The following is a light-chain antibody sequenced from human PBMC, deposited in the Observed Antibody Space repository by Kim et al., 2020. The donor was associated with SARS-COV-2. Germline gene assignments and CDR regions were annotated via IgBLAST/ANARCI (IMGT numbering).Light chain of an antibody. V-gene: IGKV3-20*01. CDR1: QSVASNY. J-gene: IGKJ1*01. Sequence: SPGERAPLSCRATQSVASNYLAWYQQKPGQAPRLLVYGASSRATGIPDRFSGSGSGTDFTLTINRLEREDFAVYYCQQYGSSPMRFGQGTKVDIK. CDR3: QQYGSSPMR. CDR2: GAS.